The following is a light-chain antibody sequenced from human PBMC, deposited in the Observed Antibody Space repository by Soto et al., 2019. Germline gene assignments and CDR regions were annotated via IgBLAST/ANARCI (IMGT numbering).Light chain of an antibody. CDR1: QSVSSN. CDR2: GAS. Sequence: EIVMTQSPATLSVSPGERATLSCRASQSVSSNLAWYQQKPGQAPRLLIYGASTRATGIPARFSGSVSGTEFTLTISGLQSEDFAVYYCQQDNNWPPLTFGGGTKVEIK. CDR3: QQDNNWPPLT. J-gene: IGKJ4*01. V-gene: IGKV3-15*01.